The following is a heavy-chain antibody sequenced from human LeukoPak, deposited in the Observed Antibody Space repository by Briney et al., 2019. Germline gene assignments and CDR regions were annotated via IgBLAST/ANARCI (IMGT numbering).Heavy chain of an antibody. Sequence: GSSVKVSCKASGYTFSNYGICWVRQAPGQGLEWMGWINSYNGNTNDVQHFQGRVTMTTDTSTSTVYMELRSLRSDDTAVYYCVRKPTDSSLDYWGQGTLVTVSS. CDR1: GYTFSNYG. CDR3: VRKPTDSSLDY. J-gene: IGHJ4*02. D-gene: IGHD4-11*01. CDR2: INSYNGNT. V-gene: IGHV1-18*01.